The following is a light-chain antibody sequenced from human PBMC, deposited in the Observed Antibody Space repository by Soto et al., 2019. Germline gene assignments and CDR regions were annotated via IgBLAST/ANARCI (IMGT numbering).Light chain of an antibody. CDR3: GTWDSSLSGVL. CDR1: GSNIGNNY. CDR2: DNN. Sequence: QSALTQPPSVSATPGQKVTISCSGSGSNIGNNYVSWYQQLPGTAPKLLIYDNNKRPSGIPDRFSGSKSGTSATLGITGLQTGDEADYYCGTWDSSLSGVLFGGGTKLTVL. V-gene: IGLV1-51*01. J-gene: IGLJ2*01.